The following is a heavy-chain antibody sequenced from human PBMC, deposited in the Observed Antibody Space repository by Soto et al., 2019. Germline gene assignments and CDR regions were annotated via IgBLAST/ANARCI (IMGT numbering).Heavy chain of an antibody. CDR3: AKDRRGAYCSGGICNSPDY. V-gene: IGHV3-23*01. Sequence: EVQLWESGGGLVQPGGSLRLSCAVSGFTFSSHVMSWVRQAPGKGLEWVSAISGTGGTYYADSVKGRFTISRNNSKNALYLQMNNLRDEHTAVYYCAKDRRGAYCSGGICNSPDYWGQGTLVIVSS. CDR1: GFTFSSHV. D-gene: IGHD2-15*01. J-gene: IGHJ4*02. CDR2: ISGTGGT.